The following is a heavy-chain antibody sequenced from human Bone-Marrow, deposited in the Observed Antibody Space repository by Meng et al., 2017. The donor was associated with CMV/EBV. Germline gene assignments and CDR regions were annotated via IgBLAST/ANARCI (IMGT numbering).Heavy chain of an antibody. CDR2: IYSGGST. V-gene: IGHV3-66*02. CDR3: ARAPIGIPFDY. D-gene: IGHD1-14*01. J-gene: IGHJ4*02. CDR1: GFTVSSNY. Sequence: GESLKTSCAASGFTVSSNYMSWVRQAPGKGLEWVSVIYSGGSTYYADSVKGRFTISRDNSKNTLYLQMNSLRAEDTAVYYCARAPIGIPFDYWGQGTLVTVSS.